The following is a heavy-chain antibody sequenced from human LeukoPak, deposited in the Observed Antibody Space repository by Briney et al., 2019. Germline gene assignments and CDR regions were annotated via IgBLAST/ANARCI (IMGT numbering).Heavy chain of an antibody. CDR3: AKGGGDYLIYYGMDV. D-gene: IGHD4-17*01. CDR1: GFTFSSYG. Sequence: QPGRSLRLSCAASGFTFSSYGMHWVRQAPGKGLEWVAVIWYDGSNKYYADSVKGRFTISRDNSKNTLYLQMNTLRAEDTAVYYCAKGGGDYLIYYGMDVWGQGATVTVSS. V-gene: IGHV3-33*06. J-gene: IGHJ6*02. CDR2: IWYDGSNK.